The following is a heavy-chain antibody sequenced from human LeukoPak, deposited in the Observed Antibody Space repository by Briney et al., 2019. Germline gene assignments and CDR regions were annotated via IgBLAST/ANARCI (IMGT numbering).Heavy chain of an antibody. Sequence: SETLSLTCTVSGGSISSYYWTWIRQPPGKGLEWIGYIYYSGSTNYNPSLKSRVTISVDTSKNQFSLKLSSVPAADAAVYYCARCCSGGRCPDYWGQGTLVTVSS. CDR3: ARCCSGGRCPDY. CDR1: GGSISSYY. V-gene: IGHV4-59*01. D-gene: IGHD2-15*01. J-gene: IGHJ4*02. CDR2: IYYSGST.